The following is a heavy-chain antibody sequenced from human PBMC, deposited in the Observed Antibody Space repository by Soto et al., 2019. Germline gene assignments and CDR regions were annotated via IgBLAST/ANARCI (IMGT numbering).Heavy chain of an antibody. CDR1: GFTFSSYA. D-gene: IGHD6-13*01. J-gene: IGHJ4*02. V-gene: IGHV3-30-3*01. Sequence: PVGSLRLSCAASGFTFSSYAMHWVRQAPGKGLEWVAVISYDGSNKYYADSVKGRFTISRDNSKDTLYLQMNSLRAEDTAVYYCAREEGYSSSWSRGYFDYWGQGTLVTVS. CDR2: ISYDGSNK. CDR3: AREEGYSSSWSRGYFDY.